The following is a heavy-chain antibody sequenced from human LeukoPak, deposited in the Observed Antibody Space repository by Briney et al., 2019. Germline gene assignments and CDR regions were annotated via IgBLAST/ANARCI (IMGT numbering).Heavy chain of an antibody. J-gene: IGHJ4*02. CDR1: GYTFTSYH. D-gene: IGHD5-18*01. V-gene: IGHV1-46*01. Sequence: ASVKVSCKASGYTFTSYHMHWVRQAPGQGLEWMGIINPSVATTTYAQKFQGRVTITADESTSTAYMELSSLRSEDTAVYYCARGYTAMVLGEFDYWGQGTLVTVSS. CDR3: ARGYTAMVLGEFDY. CDR2: INPSVATT.